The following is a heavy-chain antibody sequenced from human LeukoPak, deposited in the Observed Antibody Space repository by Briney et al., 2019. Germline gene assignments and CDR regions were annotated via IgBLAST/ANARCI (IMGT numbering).Heavy chain of an antibody. CDR3: ARLTYDFWSGYYTN. Sequence: GGSLRLSCAASGFTFSSYSMNWVRQAPGKGLEWVSYISSSSSTIYYADSVKGRFTISRDNAKNSLYLQMNSLRAEDTAVYYCARLTYDFWSGYYTNWGQGTLVTVSS. D-gene: IGHD3-3*01. J-gene: IGHJ4*02. V-gene: IGHV3-48*01. CDR2: ISSSSSTI. CDR1: GFTFSSYS.